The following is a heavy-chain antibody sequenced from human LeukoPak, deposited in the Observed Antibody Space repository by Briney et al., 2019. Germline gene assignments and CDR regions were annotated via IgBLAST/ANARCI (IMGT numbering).Heavy chain of an antibody. Sequence: SETLSLTCTVSGGSISSHYWSWIRQPPGKGLEWIGYIYYNGSTNYNPSLKSRVTISVDTSKNQFSLKLSSVTAADTAVYYCARGTRYYYYYYYMDVWGKGTTVTVSS. J-gene: IGHJ6*03. D-gene: IGHD1-14*01. CDR3: ARGTRYYYYYYYMDV. CDR1: GGSISSHY. V-gene: IGHV4-59*11. CDR2: IYYNGST.